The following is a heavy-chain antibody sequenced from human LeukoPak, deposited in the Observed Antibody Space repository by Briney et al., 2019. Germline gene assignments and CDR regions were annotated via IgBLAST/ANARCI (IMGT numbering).Heavy chain of an antibody. CDR1: GFTFSSYA. CDR2: ISGSGGST. D-gene: IGHD6-13*01. CDR3: AKEPGKGFLMIAAAGNFDY. J-gene: IGHJ4*02. Sequence: GGSLRLSCAASGFTFSSYAMSWVRQAPGKGLEWVSAISGSGGSTYYADSVKGRFTISRDNSKNTLYLQMNSLRAEDTAVYYCAKEPGKGFLMIAAAGNFDYWGQGTLVTVSS. V-gene: IGHV3-23*01.